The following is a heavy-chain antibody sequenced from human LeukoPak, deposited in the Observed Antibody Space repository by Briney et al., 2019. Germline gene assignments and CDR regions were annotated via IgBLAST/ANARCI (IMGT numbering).Heavy chain of an antibody. V-gene: IGHV4-4*02. CDR2: IYHSGST. D-gene: IGHD3-22*01. J-gene: IGHJ4*02. Sequence: SGTLSLTCAVSGGSISSSNWWSWVRQPPGKGLEWIGEIYHSGSTNYNPSLKSRVTMSVDTSKNQFSLKLSSVTAADTAVYYCARDPTYYYDSSGYYYGLGGLVWGQGTLVTVSS. CDR1: GGSISSSNW. CDR3: ARDPTYYYDSSGYYYGLGGLV.